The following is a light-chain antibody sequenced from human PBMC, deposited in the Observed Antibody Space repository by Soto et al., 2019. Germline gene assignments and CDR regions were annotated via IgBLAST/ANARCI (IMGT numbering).Light chain of an antibody. CDR1: QDISGW. V-gene: IGKV1-5*03. Sequence: DIQMTQSPSTLSASVGDRVTITCRASQDISGWLAWYQQKPGKAPKLLIYMASSLQSGVPSRFSGSGSGTEFTLNISSLQPDDFATYYCQQYTNDSPGGTFGQGTKVEIK. CDR2: MAS. J-gene: IGKJ1*01. CDR3: QQYTNDSPGGT.